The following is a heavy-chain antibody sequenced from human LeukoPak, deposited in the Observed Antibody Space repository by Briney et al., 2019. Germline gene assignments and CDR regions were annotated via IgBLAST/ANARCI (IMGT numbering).Heavy chain of an antibody. J-gene: IGHJ4*02. Sequence: SETLSLTCTVSGGSISSYYWSWIRQPPGKGLEWIGYICYSGSTNYNPSLKSRVTISVDTSKNQFSLKLSSVTAADTAVYYCAREQSSGYLYYFDYWGQGTLVTVSS. V-gene: IGHV4-59*01. CDR2: ICYSGST. CDR1: GGSISSYY. D-gene: IGHD3-22*01. CDR3: AREQSSGYLYYFDY.